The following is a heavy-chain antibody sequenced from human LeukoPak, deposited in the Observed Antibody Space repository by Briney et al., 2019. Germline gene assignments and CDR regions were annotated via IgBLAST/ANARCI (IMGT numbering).Heavy chain of an antibody. CDR2: IYHSGST. Sequence: SETLSLTCTVSGGSISSSSYYWGWIRQPPGKGLEWIGSIYHSGSTYYNPSLKSRVTISVDTSKNQFSLKLSSVTAADTAVYYCARDPMVREPHFDYWGQGTLVTVSS. CDR1: GGSISSSSYY. V-gene: IGHV4-39*07. D-gene: IGHD3-10*01. J-gene: IGHJ4*02. CDR3: ARDPMVREPHFDY.